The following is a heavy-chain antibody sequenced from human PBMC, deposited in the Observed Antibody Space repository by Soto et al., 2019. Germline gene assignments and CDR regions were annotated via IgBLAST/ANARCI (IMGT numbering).Heavy chain of an antibody. CDR3: ARDRRSSYDFWSGYYYAFDI. CDR1: GGSISSYY. CDR2: IYYSGST. V-gene: IGHV4-59*01. D-gene: IGHD3-3*01. J-gene: IGHJ3*02. Sequence: SETLSLTCTVSGGSISSYYWRWIRQPPGKGLEWIGYIYYSGSTNYNPSLKSRVTISVDTSKNQFSLKLSSVTAADTAVYYCARDRRSSYDFWSGYYYAFDIWGQGTMVSVSS.